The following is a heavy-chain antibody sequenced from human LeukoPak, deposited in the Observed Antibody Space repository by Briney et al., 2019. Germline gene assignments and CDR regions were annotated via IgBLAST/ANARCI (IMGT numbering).Heavy chain of an antibody. CDR2: ISSSSSTI. J-gene: IGHJ5*02. V-gene: IGHV3-48*01. CDR3: AREPPARGFDP. CDR1: GFTFSSYS. Sequence: PGGSLRLSCAASGFTFSSYSMNWVRQAPGKGLEWVSYISSSSSTIYYADSVKGRFTISRDNAKNSPYLQMNSLRAEDTAVYYCAREPPARGFDPWGQGTLVTVSS.